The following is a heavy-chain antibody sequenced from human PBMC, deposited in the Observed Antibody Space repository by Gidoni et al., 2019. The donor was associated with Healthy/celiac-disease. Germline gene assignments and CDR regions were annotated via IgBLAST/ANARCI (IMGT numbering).Heavy chain of an antibody. CDR3: ARGSRGTRVVDY. D-gene: IGHD2-15*01. J-gene: IGHJ4*02. V-gene: IGHV4-34*01. Sequence: QVQLQQWGAGLLKPSETLSLTCAVYGGSFSGYYWSWIRQPPGKGLEWIGEINHSGSTNYNPSLKSRVTISVDTSKNQFSLKLSSVTAADTAVYYCARGSRGTRVVDYWGQGTLVTVSS. CDR1: GGSFSGYY. CDR2: INHSGST.